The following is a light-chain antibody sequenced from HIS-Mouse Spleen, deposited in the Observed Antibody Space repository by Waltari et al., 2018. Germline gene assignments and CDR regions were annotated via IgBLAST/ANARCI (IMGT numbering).Light chain of an antibody. Sequence: DIVMTQSPDSLAVSLGERATINCKSSQSVLYSSNNKNYLAWYQQKPGQPPKLLIYCASTRESGVPQRFSGSGSGTDFTLTISSLQADDVAVYYCQQYYSTPFTFGPGTKVDIK. CDR2: CAS. CDR1: QSVLYSSNNKNY. J-gene: IGKJ3*01. CDR3: QQYYSTPFT. V-gene: IGKV4-1*01.